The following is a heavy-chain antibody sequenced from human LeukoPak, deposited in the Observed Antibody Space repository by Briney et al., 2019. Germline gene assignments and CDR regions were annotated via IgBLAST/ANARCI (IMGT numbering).Heavy chain of an antibody. CDR3: TRRGGSSPSDWFDP. CDR1: GGSISSYY. Sequence: SQTLSLTWTVSGGSISSYYWGWIRQPPGNGLEWIGYIYYIGSTNYNPSLKSRLTISGDTSKNQFSLKLSSVTAADTAVYYCTRRGGSSPSDWFDPWGQGTLVIVSS. J-gene: IGHJ5*02. D-gene: IGHD6-6*01. CDR2: IYYIGST. V-gene: IGHV4-59*08.